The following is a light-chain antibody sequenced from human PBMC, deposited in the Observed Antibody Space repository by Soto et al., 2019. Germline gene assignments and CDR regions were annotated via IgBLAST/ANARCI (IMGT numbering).Light chain of an antibody. CDR1: QSVSSN. Sequence: EIVLMQSAGTLSLSPVESDTLSGRASQSVSSNLAWYQQKPGQAPRLLVYGASTRATGIPARFSGSGSGTEFTLTISSLQSEDFAVYYCQQYNDWPRTFGQGTKVDI. CDR2: GAS. J-gene: IGKJ1*01. V-gene: IGKV3-15*01. CDR3: QQYNDWPRT.